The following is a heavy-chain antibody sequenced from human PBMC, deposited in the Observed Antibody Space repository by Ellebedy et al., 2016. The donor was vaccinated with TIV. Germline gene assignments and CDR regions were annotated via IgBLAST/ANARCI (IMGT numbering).Heavy chain of an antibody. Sequence: GESLKISCAASGFAFASHGMHWVRQAPGKGLEWVALIWYDGSQRYYVDSVKGRFTISRDNSKNTLYLEMSSLRVEDTAIYYCARGRYSYHTGTLGVEHWGQGTRVTVSS. V-gene: IGHV3-33*01. D-gene: IGHD5-18*01. CDR3: ARGRYSYHTGTLGVEH. J-gene: IGHJ4*02. CDR1: GFAFASHG. CDR2: IWYDGSQR.